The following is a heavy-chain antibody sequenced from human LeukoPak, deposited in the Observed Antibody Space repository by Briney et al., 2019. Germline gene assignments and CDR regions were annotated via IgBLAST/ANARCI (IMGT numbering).Heavy chain of an antibody. J-gene: IGHJ1*01. CDR3: ARAPSEIGGYYPEYFRH. CDR2: IKSDGST. V-gene: IGHV3-74*01. D-gene: IGHD3-22*01. CDR1: GFTFSSYW. Sequence: PGGSLRLSCAASGFTFSSYWMHWVRQAPGKGLVWVSRIKSDGSTNYADSVKGRFTISRDNAKNTVSLQMNSLRAEDTGVYYCARAPSEIGGYYPEYFRHWGQGTLGTVSS.